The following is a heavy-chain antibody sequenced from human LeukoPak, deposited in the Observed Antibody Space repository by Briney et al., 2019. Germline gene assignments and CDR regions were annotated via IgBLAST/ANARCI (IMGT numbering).Heavy chain of an antibody. J-gene: IGHJ3*02. Sequence: SETLSLTCTVSGGSISSYYWSWIRQPAGKGLEWIGRIYTSGSTNYNPSLKSRVTMSVDTSENQFSLKLSSVTAADTAVYYCARGTPDCSGGSCYLAFDIWGQGTMVTVSS. CDR3: ARGTPDCSGGSCYLAFDI. V-gene: IGHV4-4*07. D-gene: IGHD2-15*01. CDR2: IYTSGST. CDR1: GGSISSYY.